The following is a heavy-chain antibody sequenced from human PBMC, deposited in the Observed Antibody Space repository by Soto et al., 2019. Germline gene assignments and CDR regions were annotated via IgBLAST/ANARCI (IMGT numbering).Heavy chain of an antibody. CDR2: INPSSGGT. V-gene: IGHV1-2*02. Sequence: ASVKVSCKASGYPLTAKYLHWVRQAPGQGLEWMVCINPSSGGTKEAQKFRGRVTMTRDTSISAAYMELSRLTSDDTAVYYCAKGGSSWTEWFDPWGQGTLVTVSS. CDR3: AKGGSSWTEWFDP. CDR1: GYPLTAKY. D-gene: IGHD6-13*01. J-gene: IGHJ5*02.